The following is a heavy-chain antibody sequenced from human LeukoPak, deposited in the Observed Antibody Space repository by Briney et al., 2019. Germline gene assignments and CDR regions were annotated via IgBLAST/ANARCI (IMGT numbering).Heavy chain of an antibody. J-gene: IGHJ4*02. CDR2: IKQDGSEK. CDR3: ARETYYDSSGYYY. D-gene: IGHD3-22*01. V-gene: IGHV3-7*01. CDR1: GFTSSSYW. Sequence: GGSLRLSCAASGFTSSSYWMSWVRQAPGKGLEWVANIKQDGSEKYYVDSVKGRFTISRDNAKNSLYLQMNSLRAEDTAVYYCARETYYDSSGYYYWGQGTLVTVSS.